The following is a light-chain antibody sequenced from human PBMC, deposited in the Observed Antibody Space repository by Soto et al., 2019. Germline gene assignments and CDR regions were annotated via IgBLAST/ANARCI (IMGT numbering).Light chain of an antibody. J-gene: IGLJ1*01. Sequence: QSALTQPASVSGSPGQSIAISCTGTGSDVGAYNYVCWYQQHPGKAPNLMIYDVTNRPSGISDRFSGSKSGNTASLTISGLQAEDADDYYCSSFTASDTYVFGTGTKLTVL. CDR1: GSDVGAYNY. V-gene: IGLV2-14*03. CDR2: DVT. CDR3: SSFTASDTYV.